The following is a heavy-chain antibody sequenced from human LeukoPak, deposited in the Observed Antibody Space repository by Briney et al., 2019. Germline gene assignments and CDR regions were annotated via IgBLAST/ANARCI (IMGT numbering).Heavy chain of an antibody. V-gene: IGHV1-2*02. CDR2: INPNNGGT. J-gene: IGHJ5*02. CDR1: GYTFTGYY. D-gene: IGHD3-10*01. Sequence: ASVKVSCKASGYTFTGYYIHWVRQAPGQGLEWMGWINPNNGGTNYAQKFQGGVTMTRDTSISTAYMELSRLRSDDTAVYYCARESYGSGSYWFDPWGQGTLVTVSS. CDR3: ARESYGSGSYWFDP.